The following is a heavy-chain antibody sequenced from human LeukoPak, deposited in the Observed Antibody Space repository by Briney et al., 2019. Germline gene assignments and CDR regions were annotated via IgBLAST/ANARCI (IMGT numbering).Heavy chain of an antibody. CDR3: TQGTIDLLV. D-gene: IGHD3/OR15-3a*01. CDR2: ISDRGDST. CDR1: GFTFTAYA. Sequence: GGSLRLSCAASGFTFTAYAMSWVRQAPGKGLEWVSTISDRGDSTYYADSVKGRFTMSRDNSKDTVFLQLNSLRVEDTALYYCTQGTIDLLVWGQGTTVPLSS. J-gene: IGHJ6*02. V-gene: IGHV3-23*01.